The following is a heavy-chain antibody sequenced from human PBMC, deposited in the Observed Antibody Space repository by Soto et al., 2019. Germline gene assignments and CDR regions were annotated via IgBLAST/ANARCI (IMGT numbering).Heavy chain of an antibody. V-gene: IGHV1-2*02. D-gene: IGHD2-15*01. J-gene: IGHJ4*02. CDR3: ARDLAKGGGSAGFDY. CDR2: INPNSGGT. CDR1: GYTFTGYY. Sequence: ASVKVSCKASGYTFTGYYIHWVRQAPGQGLEWMGWINPNSGGTKYPQKFQGRVTMTRDTSIRTVYMSLTGLKSDDTAVYFCARDLAKGGGSAGFDYWGQGILVTVYS.